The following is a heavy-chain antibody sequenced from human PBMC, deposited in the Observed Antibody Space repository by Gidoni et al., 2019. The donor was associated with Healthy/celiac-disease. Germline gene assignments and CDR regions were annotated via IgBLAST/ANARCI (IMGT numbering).Heavy chain of an antibody. J-gene: IGHJ4*02. V-gene: IGHV3-9*01. CDR3: AKDIRPTIAVAGTSIDY. CDR1: VFTFADYA. CDR2: ISWNSGSI. D-gene: IGHD6-19*01. Sequence: EVQLVESGGGLVQPGRYLRLSCAASVFTFADYAMHWVRQAPGKGLEWVSGISWNSGSIGYADSVKGRFTISRDNAKNSLYLQMNSLRAEDTALYYCAKDIRPTIAVAGTSIDYWGQGTLVTVSS.